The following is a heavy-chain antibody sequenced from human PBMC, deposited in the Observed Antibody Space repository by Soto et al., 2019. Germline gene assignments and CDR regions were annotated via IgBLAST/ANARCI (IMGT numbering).Heavy chain of an antibody. CDR1: GGSISSSAYY. CDR3: ASANTTLVRRTGQMDV. Sequence: SETLSLTCTVSGGSISSSAYYWGWIRQPPGKGLDWIGSIYYSGNTYNNPSLKSRVTISVDTSKNQFSLKLTSVTAADTAVYYCASANTTLVRRTGQMDVWGQGTTVTVSS. CDR2: IYYSGNT. J-gene: IGHJ6*02. V-gene: IGHV4-39*01. D-gene: IGHD5-18*01.